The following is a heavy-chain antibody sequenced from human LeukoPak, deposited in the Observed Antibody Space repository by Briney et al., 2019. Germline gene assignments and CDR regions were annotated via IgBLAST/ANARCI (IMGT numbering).Heavy chain of an antibody. CDR3: ASRHGDYGFGGFDP. D-gene: IGHD4-17*01. CDR2: IYYSGST. Sequence: SETLSLTCTVSGGSISSYYWSWIRQPPGKGLEWIGYIYYSGSTNYNPSLKSRVTISVDTSKNQFSLKLSSVTAADTAVYYCASRHGDYGFGGFDPWGQGTLVTVSS. V-gene: IGHV4-59*08. CDR1: GGSISSYY. J-gene: IGHJ5*02.